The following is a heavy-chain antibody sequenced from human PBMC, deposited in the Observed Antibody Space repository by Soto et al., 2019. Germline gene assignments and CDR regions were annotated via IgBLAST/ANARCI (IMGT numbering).Heavy chain of an antibody. CDR2: IYSDART. V-gene: IGHV3-53*02. CDR3: ARCSGWYGQCYFDC. Sequence: DVQLVETGGGLIKPGGPLRLSCAATGFIVSAGYSSWSRQPPGKGLEWVSVIYSDARTYYADSVKGRSTISRDNSKNTLYLQMNSLSAEDAAVYYCARCSGWYGQCYFDCWGQGTLVTVSS. D-gene: IGHD6-13*01. J-gene: IGHJ4*02. CDR1: GFIVSAGY.